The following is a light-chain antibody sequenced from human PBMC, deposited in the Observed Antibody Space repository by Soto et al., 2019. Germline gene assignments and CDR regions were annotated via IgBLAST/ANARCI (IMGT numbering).Light chain of an antibody. J-gene: IGKJ2*01. CDR3: QQSHGIPYT. V-gene: IGKV1-39*01. CDR1: QTISTY. CDR2: AAS. Sequence: DIQMTQSPSSLSAAVGDRVTITCRASQTISTYLNWYQQKPGKAPKLLIYAASSLQSGVPSMFTGSGSGTDFTLTISSLQPEDFAAYYCQQSHGIPYTFGQGTKLDIK.